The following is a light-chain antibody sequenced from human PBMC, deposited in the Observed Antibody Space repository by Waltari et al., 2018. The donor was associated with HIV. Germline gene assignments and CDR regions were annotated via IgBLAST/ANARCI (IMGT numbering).Light chain of an antibody. V-gene: IGLV2-14*01. CDR1: RSDGGGYNT. J-gene: IGLJ3*02. CDR3: SSYTTTSTWV. CDR2: EVS. Sequence: QSALTQPASVSGSPGQSITTSCTGPRSDGGGYNTVSWYQQHPGKAPKVMIYEVSNRPSGVSNRFSGSKSGNTASLTISGLQAEDEADYYCSSYTTTSTWVFGGGTKLTVL.